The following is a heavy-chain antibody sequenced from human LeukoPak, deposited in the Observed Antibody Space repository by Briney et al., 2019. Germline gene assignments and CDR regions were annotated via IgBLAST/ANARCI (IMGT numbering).Heavy chain of an antibody. Sequence: ASVKVSCKASGGTFSSYAISWVRQAPGQGLEWMGGIIPIFGTANYAQKFQGRVTITADESTSTAYMELSSLRSEDTAVYYCARDPKGSGLNWFDPWGQGTLVTVSS. CDR3: ARDPKGSGLNWFDP. J-gene: IGHJ5*02. D-gene: IGHD3-10*01. CDR2: IIPIFGTA. CDR1: GGTFSSYA. V-gene: IGHV1-69*13.